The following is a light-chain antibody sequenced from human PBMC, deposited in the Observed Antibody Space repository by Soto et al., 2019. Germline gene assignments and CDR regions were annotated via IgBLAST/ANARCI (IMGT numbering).Light chain of an antibody. CDR1: QSVNSY. J-gene: IGKJ2*01. CDR2: DAS. CDR3: QQRSSWPPYT. V-gene: IGKV3-11*01. Sequence: EIVLTQSPATLSLSPGERATLSCRASQSVNSYLAWYQQTPGQAPRLLIYDASNRATGIPARFSGSGSGTDFTLTISSLEPEDFAGYYWQQRSSWPPYTFGQRTKVEIK.